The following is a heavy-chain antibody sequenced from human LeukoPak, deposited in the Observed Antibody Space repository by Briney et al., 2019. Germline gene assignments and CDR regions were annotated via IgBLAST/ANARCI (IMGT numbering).Heavy chain of an antibody. CDR2: IDHIGRT. J-gene: IGHJ4*02. CDR1: GESFRGYY. CDR3: ARAIEVGAMTPFDY. V-gene: IGHV4-34*01. Sequence: SETLSLTCAVYGESFRGYYWTWIRQTPGKGLEWIGEIDHIGRTTYNPSLKSRVTISVDTSKNQFSLKLSSVTAADTAVYYCARAIEVGAMTPFDYWGQGTLVTVSS. D-gene: IGHD1-26*01.